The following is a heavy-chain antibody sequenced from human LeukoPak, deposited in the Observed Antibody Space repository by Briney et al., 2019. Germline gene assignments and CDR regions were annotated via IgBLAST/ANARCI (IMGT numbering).Heavy chain of an antibody. V-gene: IGHV3-53*01. CDR3: ASCKDGYNYFGY. J-gene: IGHJ4*02. CDR1: GFTVSSDY. CDR2: IYSGGST. D-gene: IGHD5-24*01. Sequence: GGSLRLSCAASGFTVSSDYMSWVRQAPGKGLEWVSAIYSGGSTYYADSVKGRFTISRDNSKNTLYLQMDSLRAEDTAVYYCASCKDGYNYFGYWGQGTLVTVSS.